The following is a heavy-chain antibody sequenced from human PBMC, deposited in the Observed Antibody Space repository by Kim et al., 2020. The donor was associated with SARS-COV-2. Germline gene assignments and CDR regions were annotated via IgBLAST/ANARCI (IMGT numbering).Heavy chain of an antibody. CDR1: GFTFSSYA. D-gene: IGHD6-6*01. J-gene: IGHJ4*02. V-gene: IGHV3-23*01. CDR3: AKGPRRYSSSSPFDY. Sequence: GGSLRLSCAASGFTFSSYAMSWVRQAPGKGLEWVSAISGSGGSTYYADSVKGRFTISRDNSKNTLYLQMNILRAEDTAVYYCAKGPRRYSSSSPFDYWGQGTLVTVSS. CDR2: ISGSGGST.